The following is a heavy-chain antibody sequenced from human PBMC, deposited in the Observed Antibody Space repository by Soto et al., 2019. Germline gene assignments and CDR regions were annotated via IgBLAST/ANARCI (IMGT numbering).Heavy chain of an antibody. CDR2: INDGGTT. CDR1: GGSFSGHY. D-gene: IGHD6-13*01. J-gene: IGHJ4*02. V-gene: IGHV4-34*01. Sequence: QVQLQQWGAGLLKPSETLSLTCAVYGGSFSGHYWSWIRQPPGKGLEWIGEINDGGTTNYNPSLNSRVIISVDTSENKFSLKLRCVTAADTAVYYCARGVPGYSSSWYAYWGQGTLVTVSS. CDR3: ARGVPGYSSSWYAY.